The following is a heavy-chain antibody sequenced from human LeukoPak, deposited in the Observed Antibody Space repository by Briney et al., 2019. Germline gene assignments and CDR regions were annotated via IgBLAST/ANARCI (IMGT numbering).Heavy chain of an antibody. D-gene: IGHD2-2*01. CDR3: AREVQVPAASNWFDP. Sequence: PSETLSLTCTVSGGSISSYYWSWIRQPPGKGLEWIGYIYYSGSTNYNPSLKSRVTISVDASKNQFSLKLSSVTAADTAVYYCAREVQVPAASNWFDPWGQGTLVTVSS. CDR1: GGSISSYY. CDR2: IYYSGST. V-gene: IGHV4-59*01. J-gene: IGHJ5*02.